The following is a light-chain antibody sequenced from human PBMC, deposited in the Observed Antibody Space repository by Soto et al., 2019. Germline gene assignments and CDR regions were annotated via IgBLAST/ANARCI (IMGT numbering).Light chain of an antibody. J-gene: IGKJ3*01. CDR1: QTIYNY. V-gene: IGKV1-5*03. Sequence: DIQMTQSPSTLSASVGDRVTITCRASQTIYNYLAWYQQKPGKAPKPLIYKASTLESGVPSRFSGSGSGKEFTLTISSLQPDDFATYYCHQYSVTSSFGPGTKVDVK. CDR2: KAS. CDR3: HQYSVTSS.